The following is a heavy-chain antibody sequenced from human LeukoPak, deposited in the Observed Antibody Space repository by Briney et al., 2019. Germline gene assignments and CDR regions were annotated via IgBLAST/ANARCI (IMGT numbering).Heavy chain of an antibody. V-gene: IGHV3-21*01. CDR1: GFTFSSYS. CDR2: ISSSSSYI. Sequence: GGSLRLSCAASGFTFSSYSMNWVRQAPGKGLEWVSSISSSSSYIYYADSVKGRFTISRDNAKNSLYLQMNSLRAEDTAVYYCARDVSPIYDSSGYQSAFDIWGQGTMVTVSS. D-gene: IGHD3-22*01. J-gene: IGHJ3*02. CDR3: ARDVSPIYDSSGYQSAFDI.